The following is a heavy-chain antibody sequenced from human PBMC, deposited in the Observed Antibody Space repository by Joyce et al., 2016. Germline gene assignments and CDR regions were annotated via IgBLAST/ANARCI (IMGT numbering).Heavy chain of an antibody. V-gene: IGHV1-46*01. Sequence: QVQLVQSGAEVKKPGASVKVSCKASGYTFTNYYMHWVRQAPGQGLEGMGIINPSGGSTNSAQKFQGRVTMTRDTSTSTVYMELSSLRSEDTAVYYCARDTAMATGYYYYGMDVWGQGTTVTVSS. CDR2: INPSGGST. D-gene: IGHD5-18*01. J-gene: IGHJ6*02. CDR3: ARDTAMATGYYYYGMDV. CDR1: GYTFTNYY.